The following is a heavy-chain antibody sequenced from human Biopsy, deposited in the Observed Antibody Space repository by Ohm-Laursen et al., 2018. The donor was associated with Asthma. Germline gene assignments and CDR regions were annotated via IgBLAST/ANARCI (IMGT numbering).Heavy chain of an antibody. CDR3: AKDVFPGWELRRGPDY. J-gene: IGHJ4*02. CDR2: ISASGVRT. V-gene: IGHV3-23*01. CDR1: GFSFSNYG. D-gene: IGHD1-26*01. Sequence: SLRLSCSASGFSFSNYGMHWARQAPGKGLEWVSSISASGVRTFYADSVKGRFTISRDNSRNTLHLQMNSLRAEDTAVYYCAKDVFPGWELRRGPDYWGQGTLVTVSS.